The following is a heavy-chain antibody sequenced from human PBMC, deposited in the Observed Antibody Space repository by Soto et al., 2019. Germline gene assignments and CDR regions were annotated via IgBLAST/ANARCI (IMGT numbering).Heavy chain of an antibody. CDR2: IYYSGST. Sequence: SETLSLTCTVSGGSISSGGYYWSWIRQHPGKGLEWIGYIYYSGSTYYNPSLKSRVTISVDTSKNQFSLKLSSVTAADTAVYYCARDLVADEYYYYGMDVLGQGTTVTVSS. V-gene: IGHV4-31*03. CDR3: ARDLVADEYYYYGMDV. J-gene: IGHJ6*02. CDR1: GGSISSGGYY. D-gene: IGHD2-21*01.